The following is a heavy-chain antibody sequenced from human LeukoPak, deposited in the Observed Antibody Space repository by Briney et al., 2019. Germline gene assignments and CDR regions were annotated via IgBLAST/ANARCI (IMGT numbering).Heavy chain of an antibody. D-gene: IGHD5-24*01. CDR2: IAYDGNNK. CDR1: GFTFSTYA. J-gene: IGHJ4*02. V-gene: IGHV3-30-3*01. CDR3: AKDGGRWLQYNYFDY. Sequence: GGSLRLSCAASGFTFSTYAIHWVRQAPGKGLEWVAVIAYDGNNKYYADSVKGRFTISRDNSKNTLYLQMNSLRAEDTAVYYCAKDGGRWLQYNYFDYWGQGTLVTVSS.